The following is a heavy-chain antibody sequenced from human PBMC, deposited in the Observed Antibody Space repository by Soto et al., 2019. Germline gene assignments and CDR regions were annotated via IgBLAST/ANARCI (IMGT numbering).Heavy chain of an antibody. CDR2: IGTGTRTR. CDR3: ARSYSYGFGY. D-gene: IGHD5-18*01. J-gene: IGHJ4*02. Sequence: EVQLVESGGGLVQPGGSLRLSCAASGFVLSSYSMSWVRQAPGKGLEWVSYIGTGTRTRYYADSVKGRFTISRDNGKNSLFLQMNSLRAEDTALYYCARSYSYGFGYWGQGTLVTVPS. V-gene: IGHV3-48*01. CDR1: GFVLSSYS.